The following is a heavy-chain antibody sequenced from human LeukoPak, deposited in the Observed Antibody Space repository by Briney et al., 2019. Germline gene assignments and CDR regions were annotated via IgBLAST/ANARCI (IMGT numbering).Heavy chain of an antibody. CDR1: GYNFISYY. V-gene: IGHV1-46*01. D-gene: IGHD1-26*01. CDR3: AREDVVLVDSVRYYYYGMDV. J-gene: IGHJ6*02. CDR2: INPSGGST. Sequence: ASVKVSCKASGYNFISYYMHWVRQAPGQGLEWMGIINPSGGSTSYAQKFQDRVTMTRDTSTSTVYMELSSLKSEDTAVYYCAREDVVLVDSVRYYYYGMDVRGQGTTVTVSS.